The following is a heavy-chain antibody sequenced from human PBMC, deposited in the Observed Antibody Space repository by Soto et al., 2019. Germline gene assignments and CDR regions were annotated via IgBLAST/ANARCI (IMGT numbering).Heavy chain of an antibody. CDR2: ISDSGRPT. V-gene: IGHV3-23*01. J-gene: IGHJ4*02. CDR1: GFAFSYYA. Sequence: PGGSLRLSCAASGFAFSYYAMGWVRQAPGKGLEWVSCISDSGRPTYYADSVKGRFTVSRDNSKNTLYLLMNSLRAEDTARYYCAKDARRSSGWYYFDYWGQGSLVTVSS. CDR3: AKDARRSSGWYYFDY. D-gene: IGHD6-19*01.